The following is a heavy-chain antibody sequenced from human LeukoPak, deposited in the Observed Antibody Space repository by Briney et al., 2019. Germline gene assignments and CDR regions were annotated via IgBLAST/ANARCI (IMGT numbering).Heavy chain of an antibody. V-gene: IGHV1-3*01. Sequence: ASVKVSCKASGYTFTSYAIHWVRQAPGRRLEWMEWINAGNGNTEYSQKSLGRVTITRDTSASTVYMELSSLRSEDTAVYYCATSGRAVAGIGFNYWGQGTLVTVSS. CDR2: INAGNGNT. D-gene: IGHD6-19*01. CDR1: GYTFTSYA. J-gene: IGHJ4*02. CDR3: ATSGRAVAGIGFNY.